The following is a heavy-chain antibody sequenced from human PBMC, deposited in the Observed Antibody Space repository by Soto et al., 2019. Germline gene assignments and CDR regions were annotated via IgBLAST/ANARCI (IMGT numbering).Heavy chain of an antibody. CDR2: LYGGGTT. Sequence: EVQLVASGGGLIQPGGSLRLSCAASGFAVNSDYMSWVRQAPGKGLEWVSVLYGGGTTHYSDSVKGRFTISRDNAKNSLYLQMNSLSAEDTAVYYGASAERSGWYDYWGQGTLVTVSS. CDR3: ASAERSGWYDY. V-gene: IGHV3-53*01. J-gene: IGHJ4*02. D-gene: IGHD6-19*01. CDR1: GFAVNSDY.